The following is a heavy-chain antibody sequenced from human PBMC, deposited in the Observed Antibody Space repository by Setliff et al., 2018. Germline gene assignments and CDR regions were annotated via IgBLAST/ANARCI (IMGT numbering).Heavy chain of an antibody. Sequence: PSETLSLTCAVYGGSFSGYYWSWTRQPPGKGLEWIGEINHSGSTNYNPSLKSRVTISVDTSKNQFSLKLSSVTAADTAVYYCARKSRNIVVVPAAVIYYYYYYMDVWGKGTTVTVSS. D-gene: IGHD2-2*01. CDR2: INHSGST. CDR1: GGSFSGYY. V-gene: IGHV4-34*01. CDR3: ARKSRNIVVVPAAVIYYYYYYMDV. J-gene: IGHJ6*03.